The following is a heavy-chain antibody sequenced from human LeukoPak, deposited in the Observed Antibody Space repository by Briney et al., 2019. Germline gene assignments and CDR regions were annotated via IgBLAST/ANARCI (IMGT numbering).Heavy chain of an antibody. Sequence: PSETLSLTCTVSGGSISSYYWSWIRQPPGKGLEWIGYIYYSGSTNYNPSLKSRVTISVDTFKNQFSLKLSSVTAADTAVYYCARRGTTTSLYYYGMDVWGQGTTVTVSS. CDR1: GGSISSYY. J-gene: IGHJ6*02. CDR2: IYYSGST. V-gene: IGHV4-59*08. CDR3: ARRGTTTSLYYYGMDV. D-gene: IGHD1-26*01.